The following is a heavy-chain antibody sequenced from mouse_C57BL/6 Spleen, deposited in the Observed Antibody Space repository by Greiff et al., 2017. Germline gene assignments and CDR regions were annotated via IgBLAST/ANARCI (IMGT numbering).Heavy chain of an antibody. CDR3: ARVGDYGSSLHFDY. J-gene: IGHJ2*01. CDR2: ISDGGSYT. Sequence: EVQRVESGGGLVKPGGSLKLSCAASGFTFSSYAMSWVRQTPEKRLEWVATISDGGSYTYYPDNVKGRFTISRDNAKNNLYLQMSHLKSEDTAMYYCARVGDYGSSLHFDYWGQGTTLTVSS. V-gene: IGHV5-4*01. CDR1: GFTFSSYA. D-gene: IGHD1-1*01.